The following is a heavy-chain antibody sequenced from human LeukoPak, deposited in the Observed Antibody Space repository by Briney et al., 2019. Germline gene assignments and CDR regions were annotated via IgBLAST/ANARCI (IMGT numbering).Heavy chain of an antibody. CDR3: ARDQVYTAMDKNYGGTFYYYYYMDV. D-gene: IGHD5-18*01. CDR2: INPNSGGT. CDR1: GYTFTGYY. Sequence: ASVKVSCRASGYTFTGYYMHWGRQAPGQGLEWMGWINPNSGGTNYSQKFQGSVTMTRDTSLSTAYMALTRLRSDDAAVYYCARDQVYTAMDKNYGGTFYYYYYMDVWGKGTTVTVSS. J-gene: IGHJ6*03. V-gene: IGHV1-2*02.